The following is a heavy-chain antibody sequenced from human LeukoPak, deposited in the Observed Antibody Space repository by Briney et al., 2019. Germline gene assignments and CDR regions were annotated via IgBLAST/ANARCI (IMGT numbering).Heavy chain of an antibody. J-gene: IGHJ4*02. CDR2: ISGSGGST. Sequence: GGSLRLSCAASGFTFSSYAMSWVRQAPGKGLEWVSAISGSGGSTYYADSVKGRFTISRDNSKNTLYLQMNSLRAEDTAVYYCAKDLTGYCSSTSCYIPDYWGQGTLVTVSS. D-gene: IGHD2-2*02. CDR3: AKDLTGYCSSTSCYIPDY. CDR1: GFTFSSYA. V-gene: IGHV3-23*01.